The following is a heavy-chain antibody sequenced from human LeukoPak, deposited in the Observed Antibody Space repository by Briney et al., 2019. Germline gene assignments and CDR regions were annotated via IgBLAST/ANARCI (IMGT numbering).Heavy chain of an antibody. Sequence: GGSLRLSCAASGFTFKSYAMTWVRQAAGKGLEGVSGITGSGSNTYYADSVKGRFTMSRDNSKNTLYLQMNGLRAEDTAVYYCARDGVATNDWQPDYWGQGTLVTVSS. D-gene: IGHD5-24*01. CDR1: GFTFKSYA. J-gene: IGHJ4*02. CDR2: ITGSGSNT. CDR3: ARDGVATNDWQPDY. V-gene: IGHV3-23*01.